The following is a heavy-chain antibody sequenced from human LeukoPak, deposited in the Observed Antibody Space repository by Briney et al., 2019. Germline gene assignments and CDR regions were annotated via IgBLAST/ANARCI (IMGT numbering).Heavy chain of an antibody. V-gene: IGHV3-53*01. D-gene: IGHD2/OR15-2a*01. CDR2: IYSDSNT. J-gene: IGHJ4*02. CDR1: GFTVSSNF. CDR3: ARDCCNSAWHSD. Sequence: GGSLRLSCAASGFTVSSNFMTWVRQAPGKGLGWVSFIYSDSNTFYADSVKGRFTISRDNSKNTLYLQMNSLRAEDTAVYYCARDCCNSAWHSDWGQGILVTVSS.